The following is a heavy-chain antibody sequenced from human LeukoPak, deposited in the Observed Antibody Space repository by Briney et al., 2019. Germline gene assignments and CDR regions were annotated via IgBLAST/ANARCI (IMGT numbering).Heavy chain of an antibody. Sequence: SETLSLTCTVSGGSISSYYWTWIRQPPGKGLEWIGYMYYSVTSNYNPSLKSRVTISVDTSKNQFSLQLGSVTAADTAVYYCAGSYGGNSGAFDIWGQGIMVTVSS. V-gene: IGHV4-59*01. J-gene: IGHJ3*02. CDR3: AGSYGGNSGAFDI. CDR1: GGSISSYY. CDR2: MYYSVTS. D-gene: IGHD4-23*01.